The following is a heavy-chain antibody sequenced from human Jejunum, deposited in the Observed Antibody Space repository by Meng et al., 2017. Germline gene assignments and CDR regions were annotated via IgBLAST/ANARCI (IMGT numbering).Heavy chain of an antibody. CDR1: GASVINDNW. Sequence: QVQLKESGQGLVNPSGTLSLTCSVSGASVINDNWWSWVRQPPGKGLEWIGEIFHTGIINYNPSLKSRVTISLDKSKNQLYLNLNSVTAADTAVYYCAKNGAYNSDYCGQGTLVTVSS. D-gene: IGHD2-8*01. CDR2: IFHTGII. CDR3: AKNGAYNSDY. J-gene: IGHJ4*02. V-gene: IGHV4-4*02.